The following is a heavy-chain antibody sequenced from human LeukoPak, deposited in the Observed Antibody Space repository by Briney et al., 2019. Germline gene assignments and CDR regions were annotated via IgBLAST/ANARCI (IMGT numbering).Heavy chain of an antibody. CDR3: ARDAIAVAGTYYYYYGMDV. V-gene: IGHV4-59*01. CDR2: IYYSGST. CDR1: GGSISSYY. D-gene: IGHD6-19*01. Sequence: SETLSLTCTVSGGSISSYYWGWVRQPPGKGLGWIGYIYYSGSTNYNPSLKSRVTISVDTSKNQFSLKLSSVTAADTAVYYCARDAIAVAGTYYYYYGMDVWGKGTTVTVSS. J-gene: IGHJ6*04.